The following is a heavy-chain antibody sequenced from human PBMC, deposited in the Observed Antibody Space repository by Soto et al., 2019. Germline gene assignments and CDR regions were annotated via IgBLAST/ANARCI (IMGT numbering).Heavy chain of an antibody. D-gene: IGHD2-15*01. Sequence: ASVKVSCKASGYTFISYGISWVRQAPGQGLEWMGWISAYNGNTNYAQKLQGRVTMTTDTSTSTAYMDLRSLRSDDTAVYYCARRSRQKDWYYYNGTDVWGQGTTVTVSS. J-gene: IGHJ6*02. CDR2: ISAYNGNT. CDR3: ARRSRQKDWYYYNGTDV. V-gene: IGHV1-18*01. CDR1: GYTFISYG.